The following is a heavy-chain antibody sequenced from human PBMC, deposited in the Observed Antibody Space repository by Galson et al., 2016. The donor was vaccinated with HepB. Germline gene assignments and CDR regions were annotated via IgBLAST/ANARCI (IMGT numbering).Heavy chain of an antibody. D-gene: IGHD2-21*01. J-gene: IGHJ6*02. Sequence: PALVKPTQTLTLTCTFSGFSLNTYAVGVGWMRQPPGKAPEWLALIYWDDDKRYSPSLKSRLSITKDTSKNQVVLTLTNMDPVDTATYYCAHSRRVAIDGRANGYYIMDVWGQGTAVTVS. CDR2: IYWDDDK. V-gene: IGHV2-5*02. CDR3: AHSRRVAIDGRANGYYIMDV. CDR1: GFSLNTYAVG.